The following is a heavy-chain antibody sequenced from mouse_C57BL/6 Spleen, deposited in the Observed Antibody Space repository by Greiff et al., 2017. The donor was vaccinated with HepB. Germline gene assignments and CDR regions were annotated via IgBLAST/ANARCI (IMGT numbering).Heavy chain of an antibody. J-gene: IGHJ4*01. D-gene: IGHD3-2*02. CDR1: GYTFTSYW. CDR2: IDPSDSYT. V-gene: IGHV1-59*01. CDR3: ASLDSSGYDYYSMDY. Sequence: QVQLQQPGAELVRPGTSVKLSCKASGYTFTSYWMHWVKQRPGQGLEWIGVIDPSDSYTNYNQKFKGKATLTVDTSSSTAHMQLSSLTSEDSSVDYCASLDSSGYDYYSMDYWGQGTSVTVSS.